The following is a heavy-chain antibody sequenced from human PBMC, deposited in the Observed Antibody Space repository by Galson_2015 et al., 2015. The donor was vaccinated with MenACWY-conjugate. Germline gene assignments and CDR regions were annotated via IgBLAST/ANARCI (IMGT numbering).Heavy chain of an antibody. J-gene: IGHJ6*03. D-gene: IGHD6-6*01. CDR1: GVSISSGSYY. V-gene: IGHV4-31*01. CDR3: ARAKYSNSRAYFYYMDV. Sequence: TLSLTCAVSGVSISSGSYYWSWIRQHPGKGLEWIGYIFYTGTTYYNPSLKSLVTISVDTSKNQFSLRLSSVTAADTAIYYCARAKYSNSRAYFYYMDVWGKGTTVPVSS. CDR2: IFYTGTT.